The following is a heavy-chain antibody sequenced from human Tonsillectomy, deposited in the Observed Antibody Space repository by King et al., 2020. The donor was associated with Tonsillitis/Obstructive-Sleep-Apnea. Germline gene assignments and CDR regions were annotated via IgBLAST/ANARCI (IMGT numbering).Heavy chain of an antibody. CDR2: ISHNGGST. CDR1: GFTFSDYA. Sequence: VQLVESGGGLVQPGGSLRLSCSASGFTFSDYAMHWVRQAPGKGLEYVSAISHNGGSTYYADSVKGRFTISRDNSKNTLYLQMTSLRPKDTAVYYCVTPREMARTFDYWGPGTLVTVSS. CDR3: VTPREMARTFDY. D-gene: IGHD5-24*01. J-gene: IGHJ4*02. V-gene: IGHV3-64D*06.